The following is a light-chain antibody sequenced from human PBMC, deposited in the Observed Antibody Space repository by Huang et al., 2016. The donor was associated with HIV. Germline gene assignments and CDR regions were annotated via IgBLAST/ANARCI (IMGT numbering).Light chain of an antibody. J-gene: IGKJ1*01. CDR3: QQYNDWPPWT. V-gene: IGKV3-15*01. CDR2: GAS. Sequence: EIVMTQSPATLSVSPGERATLSCRASQSVNSNLAWYQQKPGQAPRLLIYGASTRATGIPDRFSGSGSGTEFTLTISSLQAEDCAVYYCQQYNDWPPWTFGQGTKVEIK. CDR1: QSVNSN.